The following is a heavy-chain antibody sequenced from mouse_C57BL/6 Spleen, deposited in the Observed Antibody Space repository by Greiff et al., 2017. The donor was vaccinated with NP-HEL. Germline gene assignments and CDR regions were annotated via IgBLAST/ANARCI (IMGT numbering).Heavy chain of an antibody. CDR1: GFTFTDYY. V-gene: IGHV7-3*01. CDR2: IRNKANGYTT. CDR3: ARLSEGWYFDV. Sequence: EVHLVESGGGLVQPGGSLSLSCAASGFTFTDYYMSWVRQPPGKALEWLGFIRNKANGYTTEYSASVKGRFTISRDNSQSILYLQMNALRAEDSATYYCARLSEGWYFDVWGTGTTVTVSS. J-gene: IGHJ1*03.